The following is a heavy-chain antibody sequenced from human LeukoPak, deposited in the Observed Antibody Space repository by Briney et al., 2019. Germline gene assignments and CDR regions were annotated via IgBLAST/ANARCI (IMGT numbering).Heavy chain of an antibody. CDR2: ISNSGSNR. CDR1: GFTFTTYG. D-gene: IGHD5-12*01. V-gene: IGHV3-23*01. Sequence: GGSLRLSCAASGFTFTTYGMSWVRQAPGKGLEWVSTISNSGSNRYYADSVKGRFTISRDNSKNTLYLQMNSLRAEDTAVYYCARPTKRNWFDPWGQGTLVTVSS. J-gene: IGHJ5*02. CDR3: ARPTKRNWFDP.